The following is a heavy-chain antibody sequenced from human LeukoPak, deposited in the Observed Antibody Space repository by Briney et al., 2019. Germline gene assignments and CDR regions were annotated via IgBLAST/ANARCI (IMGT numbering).Heavy chain of an antibody. CDR1: GFTFSDYY. Sequence: GGSLRLSRIAYGFTFSDYYMNWIRQAPGRGLEWVSYISGSGSDLYYADSVKGRFTISRDNAKNSLYLQMNSLRAEDTAVYYCARSIGSYYTMDVWGQGTTVTVSS. CDR3: ARSIGSYYTMDV. CDR2: ISGSGSDL. J-gene: IGHJ6*02. V-gene: IGHV3-11*01. D-gene: IGHD3-22*01.